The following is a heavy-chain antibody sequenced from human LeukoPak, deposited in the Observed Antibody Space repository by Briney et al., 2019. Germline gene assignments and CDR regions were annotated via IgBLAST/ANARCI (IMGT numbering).Heavy chain of an antibody. CDR3: ARDNWNDY. CDR2: ISHDGSDK. CDR1: GFTFSSYT. J-gene: IGHJ4*02. Sequence: GGSLRLSCAASGFTFSSYTFHWVRQAPGKGLEWVSFISHDGSDKYYADSVKGRFSISRDNFKDTLYLQVNSLRAEDTAVYYCARDNWNDYWGQGTLVTVSS. D-gene: IGHD1-20*01. V-gene: IGHV3-30-3*01.